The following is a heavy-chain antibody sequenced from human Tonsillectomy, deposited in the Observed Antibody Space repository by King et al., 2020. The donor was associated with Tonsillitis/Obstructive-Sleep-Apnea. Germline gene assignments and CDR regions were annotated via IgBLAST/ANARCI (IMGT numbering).Heavy chain of an antibody. D-gene: IGHD3-22*01. CDR1: GGSISSGGYY. CDR3: ARGVHDRSGYYVPVEY. V-gene: IGHV4-31*03. Sequence: LQLQESGPGLLKPSQTLSLTCTVSGGSISSGGYYWSWIRQHPGKGLEWIGYIYNSGSTYYNPSLKSRVTISVDTSKNQFSLKLSSVTAADTAVYYCARGVHDRSGYYVPVEYWGQGTLVTVSS. J-gene: IGHJ4*02. CDR2: IYNSGST.